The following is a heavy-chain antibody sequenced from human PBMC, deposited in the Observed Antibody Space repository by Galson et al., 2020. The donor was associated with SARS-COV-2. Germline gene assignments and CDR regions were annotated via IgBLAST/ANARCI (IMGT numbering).Heavy chain of an antibody. CDR1: GYTFTIYD. CDR2: MNPNSGHT. Sequence: GESLKISCKASGYTFTIYDIHWVRQAPGQGLEWVGWMNPNSGHTVYPQKLQGRVTMTRSTSINTAYMELTSLTFQDTAVYYCARMKDYYHGMDVWGQGTTVSVSS. J-gene: IGHJ6*02. CDR3: ARMKDYYHGMDV. V-gene: IGHV1-8*01.